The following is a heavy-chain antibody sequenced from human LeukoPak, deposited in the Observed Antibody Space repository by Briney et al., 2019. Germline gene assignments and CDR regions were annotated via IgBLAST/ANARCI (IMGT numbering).Heavy chain of an antibody. CDR1: GYTFTSYA. J-gene: IGHJ6*03. Sequence: ASVKVSCKASGYTFTSYAMNWVRQAPGQGLEWMGWINTNTGNPTYAQGFTGRFVFSLDTSVNTAYLQISSLKAEDTAVYYCASSAADYYYYYMDVWGKGTTVTVSS. D-gene: IGHD2-2*01. V-gene: IGHV7-4-1*02. CDR2: INTNTGNP. CDR3: ASSAADYYYYYMDV.